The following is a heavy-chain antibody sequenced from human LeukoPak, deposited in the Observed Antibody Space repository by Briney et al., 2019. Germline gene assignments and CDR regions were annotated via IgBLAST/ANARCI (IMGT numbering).Heavy chain of an antibody. CDR1: GGSISTYY. Sequence: SETLSLTCTVSGGSISTYYWGWIRQPPGKGLEWIGYIFYNGSTNYNPSLKSRVTISIDTSKNQFSLKLNSVTAADTAVYYCARDRVVVLPAVTYGMGVWGQGTTVAVSS. V-gene: IGHV4-59*01. CDR2: IFYNGST. CDR3: ARDRVVVLPAVTYGMGV. J-gene: IGHJ6*02. D-gene: IGHD2-2*01.